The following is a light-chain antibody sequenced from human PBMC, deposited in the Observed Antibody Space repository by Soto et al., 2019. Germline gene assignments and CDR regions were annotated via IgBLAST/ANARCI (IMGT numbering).Light chain of an antibody. CDR3: QQSYFTPIT. Sequence: DIQMTQSPSSLAASVGDRVTITCRASQTINKYLNWYQQTSGKAPKLLIYSTSRLGGGVPSRFSGSGSGTDFTLTINSLQPEDFATYYCQQSYFTPITFGQGTRLEMK. V-gene: IGKV1-39*01. CDR2: STS. CDR1: QTINKY. J-gene: IGKJ5*01.